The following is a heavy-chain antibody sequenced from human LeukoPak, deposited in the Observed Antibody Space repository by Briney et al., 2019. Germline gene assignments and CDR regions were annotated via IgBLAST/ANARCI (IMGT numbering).Heavy chain of an antibody. CDR1: GFTFNNYV. V-gene: IGHV3-23*01. CDR3: VATRVCGGVLLRPNCLYFEN. J-gene: IGHJ4*02. Sequence: GSLRLSCAASGFTFNNYVMSWVRQAPGKGLEWVSGIDYSGGNTNYADSVLGRFTVSRDNSKNTPYLQMNSLRAEDTAVYYCVATRVCGGVLLRPNCLYFENWGQGTLVSVSS. CDR2: IDYSGGNT. D-gene: IGHD3-10*01.